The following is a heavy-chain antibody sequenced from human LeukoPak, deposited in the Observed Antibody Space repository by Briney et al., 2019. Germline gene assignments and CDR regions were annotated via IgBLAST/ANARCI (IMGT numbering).Heavy chain of an antibody. CDR3: ARDLWAQQEGDGFDI. D-gene: IGHD6-13*01. Sequence: PGGSLRLSCAASGFTFTKYWMSWVRQAPGKRLECVADINQDETVKMYMASAKGRFTISRDNTKNSLYLEMNSLTAEDTALYYCARDLWAQQEGDGFDIWGQGTMVTVSS. V-gene: IGHV3-7*03. CDR2: INQDETVK. J-gene: IGHJ3*02. CDR1: GFTFTKYW.